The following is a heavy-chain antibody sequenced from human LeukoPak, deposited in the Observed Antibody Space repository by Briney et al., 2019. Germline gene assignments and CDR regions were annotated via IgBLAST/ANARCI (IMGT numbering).Heavy chain of an antibody. D-gene: IGHD3-22*01. CDR3: ARDNYYDSSGYYASDINWFDP. J-gene: IGHJ5*02. CDR2: TSYDGINK. CDR1: GFTFSSHG. Sequence: GGSLRLSCAASGFTFSSHGMHWVRQAPGKGLEWVAVTSYDGINKYHADSVKGRFTISRDNSKNTLYLQMNSLRAEDTAVYYCARDNYYDSSGYYASDINWFDPWGQGTLVTVSS. V-gene: IGHV3-30*03.